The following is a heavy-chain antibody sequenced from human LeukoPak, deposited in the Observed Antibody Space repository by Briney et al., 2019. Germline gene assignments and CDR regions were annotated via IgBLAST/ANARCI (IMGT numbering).Heavy chain of an antibody. Sequence: GGSLRLSCTASGFTFSGYWMSWVRQTPGKGLEGVANIKHVGTEKYYVDSVKGRFTISRDNAKNSLYLQMNSLRAEDTAVYYCARDRNYYDNRDYRTDPFDVWGPGTMVTVSS. CDR2: IKHVGTEK. J-gene: IGHJ3*01. V-gene: IGHV3-7*03. CDR1: GFTFSGYW. D-gene: IGHD3-22*01. CDR3: ARDRNYYDNRDYRTDPFDV.